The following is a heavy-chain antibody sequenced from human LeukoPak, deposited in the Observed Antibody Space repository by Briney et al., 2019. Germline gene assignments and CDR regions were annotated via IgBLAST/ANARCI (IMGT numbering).Heavy chain of an antibody. CDR3: AKGYAYYYGPGSNYGMDV. J-gene: IGHJ6*02. Sequence: GGSLRLSCAASGFTFTSYAMNWVRQAPGKRLEWVSDICGSGASTYYAESVKGRFTISRDNSKNTVSLQMNSLRAEDTAVYYCAKGYAYYYGPGSNYGMDVWGQGTTVTVSS. CDR2: ICGSGAST. D-gene: IGHD3-10*01. V-gene: IGHV3-23*01. CDR1: GFTFTSYA.